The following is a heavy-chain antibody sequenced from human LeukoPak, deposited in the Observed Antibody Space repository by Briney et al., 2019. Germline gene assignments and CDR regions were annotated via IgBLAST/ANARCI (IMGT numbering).Heavy chain of an antibody. Sequence: GGSLRLSCAASGFTFSSYSMNWVRQAPGKGLVWVSYISSSGSSIYYADSVKGRFTISRDNAKNSLYLQMNSLRAEDTAVYYCATYSSLNRREFQYWGQGTLLTVSS. J-gene: IGHJ1*01. D-gene: IGHD3-22*01. CDR3: ATYSSLNRREFQY. V-gene: IGHV3-48*01. CDR1: GFTFSSYS. CDR2: ISSSGSSI.